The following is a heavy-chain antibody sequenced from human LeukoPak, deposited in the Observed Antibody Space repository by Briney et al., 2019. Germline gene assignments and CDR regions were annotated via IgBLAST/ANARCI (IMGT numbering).Heavy chain of an antibody. J-gene: IGHJ6*02. Sequence: GRSLRLSCAASGFTFSSYAMHWVRQAPGKGLEWVAVISYDGSNKYYADSVKGRFTISRDNSKNTLYLQMNSLRAEDTAVYYCAKDPHLQPPGYYYYYGMDVWGQGTTVTVSS. CDR2: ISYDGSNK. CDR1: GFTFSSYA. CDR3: AKDPHLQPPGYYYYYGMDV. V-gene: IGHV3-30-3*01.